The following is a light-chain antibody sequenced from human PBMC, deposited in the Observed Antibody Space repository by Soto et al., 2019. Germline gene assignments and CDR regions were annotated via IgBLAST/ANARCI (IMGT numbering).Light chain of an antibody. J-gene: IGKJ4*01. CDR2: DAS. CDR3: QQYNSYPFT. CDR1: QSISSW. V-gene: IGKV1-5*01. Sequence: DIQRPQSPSTLSASVGDRVTITCRASQSISSWLAWYQQKPGKAPKLLIYDASSLESGVPSRLSGSGSGTEFTLTISSLQPDDFATYHCQQYNSYPFTFGGGTKVDIK.